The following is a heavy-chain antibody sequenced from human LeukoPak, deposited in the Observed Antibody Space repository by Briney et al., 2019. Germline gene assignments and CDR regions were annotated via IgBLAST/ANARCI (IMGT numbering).Heavy chain of an antibody. J-gene: IGHJ5*02. CDR2: IYPNDADV. CDR3: ARAAQKATITGQFDP. V-gene: IGHV5-51*01. CDR1: GYNFSTYW. Sequence: GESLKISCKPSGYNFSTYWIAWVRQLPGKGLEWMGIIYPNDADVRYSPSLQGQVTISVDKSTGTAYLQWSSLQPSDGGIYYCARAAQKATITGQFDPWGQGTLVTVSS. D-gene: IGHD5-24*01.